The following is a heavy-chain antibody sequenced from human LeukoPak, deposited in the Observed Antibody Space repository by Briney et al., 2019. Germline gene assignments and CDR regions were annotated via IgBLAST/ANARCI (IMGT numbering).Heavy chain of an antibody. V-gene: IGHV1-2*02. CDR1: GYTFTGSY. CDR3: ARGGDTYSGSYSTGI. CDR2: INPNSGGT. D-gene: IGHD1-26*01. J-gene: IGHJ3*02. Sequence: ASVKVSCKASGYTFTGSYIHWVRQAPGQGLEWMGWINPNSGGTSSAQKFQGRVTMTRDTSVSTAYMELSRLRSDDTALYYCARGGDTYSGSYSTGIWGQGTMVTVSS.